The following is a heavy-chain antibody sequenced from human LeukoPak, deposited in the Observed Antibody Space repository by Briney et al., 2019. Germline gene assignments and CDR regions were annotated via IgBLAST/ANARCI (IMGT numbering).Heavy chain of an antibody. CDR1: GFTFSDYY. Sequence: GGSLRLSCAASGFTFSDYYMSWIRQAPGKGLEWVSYISSSGSTIYYADSVKGRFTISRDNAKNSLYLQMNSLRAEDTAVYYCARDKVGYGSSGWKRDHDAFDIWGQGTMVTVSS. CDR3: ARDKVGYGSSGWKRDHDAFDI. CDR2: ISSSGSTI. V-gene: IGHV3-11*01. D-gene: IGHD6-19*01. J-gene: IGHJ3*02.